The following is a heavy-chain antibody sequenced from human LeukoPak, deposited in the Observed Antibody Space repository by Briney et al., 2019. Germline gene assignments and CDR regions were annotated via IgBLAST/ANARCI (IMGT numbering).Heavy chain of an antibody. J-gene: IGHJ5*02. CDR3: ARATGGYSYGSWFDP. CDR1: GGSISSGGYY. V-gene: IGHV4-31*03. CDR2: IYYSGST. D-gene: IGHD5-18*01. Sequence: SETQSLTCTVSGGSISSGGYYWSWIRQHPGKGLEWIGYIYYSGSTYYNPSLKGRVVISVDTSKNQFSLKLSSVTAADTAVYYCARATGGYSYGSWFDPWGQGTQVTVSS.